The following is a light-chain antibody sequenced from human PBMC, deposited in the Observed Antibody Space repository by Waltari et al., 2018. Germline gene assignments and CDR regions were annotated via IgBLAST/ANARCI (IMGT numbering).Light chain of an antibody. CDR1: QSLVNNDGNTF. V-gene: IGKV2-30*01. CDR2: KVS. CDR3: MQGLHWPRT. Sequence: DVVMTQSPLSLPVTLGQPASISCRSSQSLVNNDGNTFLSWFQQRSGQSPRRLIYKVSNRDSGVPDRFSGSGSGTDFTLKISRVEAEDVGVYYCMQGLHWPRTFGQGTKVEIK. J-gene: IGKJ1*01.